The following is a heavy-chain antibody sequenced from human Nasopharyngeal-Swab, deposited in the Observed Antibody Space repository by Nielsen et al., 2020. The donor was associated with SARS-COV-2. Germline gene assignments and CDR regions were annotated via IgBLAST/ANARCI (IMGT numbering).Heavy chain of an antibody. V-gene: IGHV4-59*08. CDR3: ARHCLGYCALDY. CDR1: GGSISSYY. CDR2: IYYSGST. J-gene: IGHJ4*02. D-gene: IGHD2-15*01. Sequence: SETLSLTCTVSGGSISSYYWSWIRQPPGKGLEWIGYIYYSGSTNYNPSLKSRVTISVDTSKNQFSPKLSSVTAADTAVYYCARHCLGYCALDYWGQGTLVTVSS.